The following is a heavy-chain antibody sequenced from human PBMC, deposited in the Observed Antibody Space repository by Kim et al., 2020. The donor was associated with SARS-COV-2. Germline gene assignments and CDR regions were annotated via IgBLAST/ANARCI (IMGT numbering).Heavy chain of an antibody. CDR1: GFTFSSYW. CDR2: IKQDGSEK. CDR3: ARDSYDYVWGSYRYIPFDY. Sequence: GGSLRLSCAASGFTFSSYWMSWVRQAPGKGLEWVANIKQDGSEKYYVDSVKGRFTISRDNAKNSLYLQMNSLRAEDTAVYYCARDSYDYVWGSYRYIPFDYWGQGTLVTVSS. D-gene: IGHD3-16*02. V-gene: IGHV3-7*01. J-gene: IGHJ4*02.